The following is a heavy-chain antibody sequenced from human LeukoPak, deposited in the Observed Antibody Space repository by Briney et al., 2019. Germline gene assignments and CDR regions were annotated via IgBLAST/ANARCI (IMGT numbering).Heavy chain of an antibody. V-gene: IGHV4-31*03. Sequence: SQTLSLTCTVSGGSISSGGYYWSWIRQHPGKGLEWIGYIYYSGSTNYNPSLKSRVTISVDTSKNQFSLKLSSVTAADTAVYYCARGLLNSGLHPFDYWGQGTLVTVSS. D-gene: IGHD5-12*01. CDR1: GGSISSGGYY. CDR3: ARGLLNSGLHPFDY. J-gene: IGHJ4*02. CDR2: IYYSGST.